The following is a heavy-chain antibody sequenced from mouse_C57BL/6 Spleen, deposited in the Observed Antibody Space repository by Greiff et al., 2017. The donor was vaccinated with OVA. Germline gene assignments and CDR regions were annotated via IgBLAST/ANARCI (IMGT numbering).Heavy chain of an antibody. CDR3: TRDTSSGYVGAMDY. CDR2: ISSGGDYI. J-gene: IGHJ4*01. Sequence: EVQVVESGEGLVKPGGSLKLSCAASGFTFSSYAMSWVRQTPEKRLEWVAYISSGGDYIYYADTVKGRFTISRDNARNTLYLQMSSLKSEDTAMYYCTRDTSSGYVGAMDYWGQGTSVTVSS. CDR1: GFTFSSYA. D-gene: IGHD3-2*02. V-gene: IGHV5-9-1*02.